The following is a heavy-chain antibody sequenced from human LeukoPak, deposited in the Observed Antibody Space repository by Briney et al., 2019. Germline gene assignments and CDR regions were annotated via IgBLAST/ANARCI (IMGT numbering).Heavy chain of an antibody. CDR1: GYSLTELS. J-gene: IGHJ4*02. D-gene: IGHD2-15*01. V-gene: IGHV1-24*01. CDR3: ARDLGSVTATDY. CDR2: FDPEDGET. Sequence: ASVKVSCKVSGYSLTELSMHWVRQAPGKGLEWMGRFDPEDGETIYAQNFQARVTMTEDTSTDTAYMGLSSLRSEDTAVYYCARDLGSVTATDYWGQGTLVTVSS.